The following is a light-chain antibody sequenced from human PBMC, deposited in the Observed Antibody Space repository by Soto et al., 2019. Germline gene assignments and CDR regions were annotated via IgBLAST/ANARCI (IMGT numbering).Light chain of an antibody. Sequence: DIQMTQSPSSLSASVGDRVTITCRASQDIRIALGWFQQKPGKAPKRLIYAASSLQSGVPSWFSGSGSGTEFTLTISSLQPEDFATYYCLQHNNYPPTFGQGTKVEI. CDR2: AAS. J-gene: IGKJ1*01. CDR3: LQHNNYPPT. V-gene: IGKV1-17*01. CDR1: QDIRIA.